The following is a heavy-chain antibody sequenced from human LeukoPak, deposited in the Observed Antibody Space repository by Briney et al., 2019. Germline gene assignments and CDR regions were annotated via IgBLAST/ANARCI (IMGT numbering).Heavy chain of an antibody. Sequence: GGSLRLSCAASGFTFSSYGMHWVRQAPGKGLEWVAVISYDGSNKYYADSVKGRFTISRDNSKNTLYLQMNSLRAEDTAVYYCADGSYYYDSSGWAIWGQGTMVTVSS. CDR3: ADGSYYYDSSGWAI. V-gene: IGHV3-30*03. J-gene: IGHJ3*02. CDR1: GFTFSSYG. CDR2: ISYDGSNK. D-gene: IGHD3-22*01.